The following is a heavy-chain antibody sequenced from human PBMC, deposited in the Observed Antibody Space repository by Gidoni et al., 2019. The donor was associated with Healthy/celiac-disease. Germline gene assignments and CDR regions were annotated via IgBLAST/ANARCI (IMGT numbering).Heavy chain of an antibody. V-gene: IGHV3-74*01. D-gene: IGHD2-15*01. Sequence: EVQLVESGGGLVQPGGSLRLSCAAAGFTFRRYCRHWVRQAPGKGLVWVLRINSDGSSTSYADSVKGRFNISRDNDKNTLYLQKNSLGAEETAVYYCAREVEVGAATRNWGQGTLGTVSS. J-gene: IGHJ4*02. CDR1: GFTFRRYC. CDR3: AREVEVGAATRN. CDR2: INSDGSST.